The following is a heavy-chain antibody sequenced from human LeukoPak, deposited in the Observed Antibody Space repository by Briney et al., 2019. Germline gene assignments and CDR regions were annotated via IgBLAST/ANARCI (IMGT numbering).Heavy chain of an antibody. Sequence: SVKVSCKASGGTFSSYAISWVRQAPGQGLEWMGRIIPILGIANYAQKFQGRVTITADKSTSTAYMELSSLRSEDTALYYCARVQDGYNGVGYFDYWGQGALVTVSS. CDR3: ARVQDGYNGVGYFDY. D-gene: IGHD5-24*01. J-gene: IGHJ4*02. CDR1: GGTFSSYA. V-gene: IGHV1-69*04. CDR2: IIPILGIA.